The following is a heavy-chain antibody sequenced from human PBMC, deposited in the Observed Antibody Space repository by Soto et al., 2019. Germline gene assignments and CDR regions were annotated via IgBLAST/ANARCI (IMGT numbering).Heavy chain of an antibody. Sequence: ASVKVSCKASGYTFTSYAMHWVRQAPGQRLEWMGWINAGNGNTKYSQKFQGRVTITRDTSASTAYMELSSLRSEDTTVYYCARDRYSSGWYVDYWGQGTQVTVSS. CDR1: GYTFTSYA. J-gene: IGHJ4*02. V-gene: IGHV1-3*01. D-gene: IGHD6-19*01. CDR3: ARDRYSSGWYVDY. CDR2: INAGNGNT.